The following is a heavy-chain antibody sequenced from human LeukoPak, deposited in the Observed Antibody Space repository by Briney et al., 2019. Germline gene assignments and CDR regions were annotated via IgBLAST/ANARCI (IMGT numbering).Heavy chain of an antibody. CDR2: ISSSSSII. V-gene: IGHV3-48*02. CDR3: ARDPADYHDAFDI. CDR1: GFTFSSYS. J-gene: IGHJ3*02. Sequence: GGSLRLSCAASGFTFSSYSMNWVRRAPGKGLEWVSYISSSSSIIYYADSVKGRFTISRDNAKNSLYLQMNSLRDEDTAVYYCARDPADYHDAFDIWGQGTMVTVSS. D-gene: IGHD5-12*01.